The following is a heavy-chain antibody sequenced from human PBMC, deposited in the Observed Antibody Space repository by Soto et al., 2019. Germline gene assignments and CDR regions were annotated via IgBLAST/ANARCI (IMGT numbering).Heavy chain of an antibody. Sequence: QVQLQESGPGLVKSSQTLSLTCTVSGGSISSGGSYCSWIRQRPGKGLEWIGYIFYSDSFYYTPSLKGRVVILSDTSKNQFTLKLSSVTDADPAVYYCARAPETPPIFGVVRPYFFDFWGQGTLVTVSS. D-gene: IGHD3-3*01. CDR1: GGSISSGGSY. V-gene: IGHV4-31*03. J-gene: IGHJ4*02. CDR2: IFYSDSF. CDR3: ARAPETPPIFGVVRPYFFDF.